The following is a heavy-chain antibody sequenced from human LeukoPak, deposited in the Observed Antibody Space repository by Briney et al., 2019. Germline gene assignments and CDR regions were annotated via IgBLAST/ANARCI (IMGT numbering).Heavy chain of an antibody. CDR1: GFTFSTYW. D-gene: IGHD3-22*01. CDR2: IKSDGST. Sequence: SGGSLRLSCAASGFTFSTYWMHWVRQAPGKGLVWVSRIKSDGSTNYADSVKGRFTISRDNGNNTLSLQMNSLRPEDTGVYYCARAPSEIGGYYPEYFRHWGQGALVTVSS. CDR3: ARAPSEIGGYYPEYFRH. V-gene: IGHV3-74*01. J-gene: IGHJ1*01.